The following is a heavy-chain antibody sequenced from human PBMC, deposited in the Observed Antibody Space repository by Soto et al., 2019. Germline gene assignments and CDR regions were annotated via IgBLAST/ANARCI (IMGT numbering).Heavy chain of an antibody. J-gene: IGHJ3*02. V-gene: IGHV4-31*03. CDR2: IYYSGST. D-gene: IGHD3-3*01. CDR3: ARDFGFWSGYRKTDAFDI. Sequence: SETLSLTCTVSGGSISSGGYYWSWIRQHPGKGLEWIGYIYYSGSTYYNPSLKSRVTISVDTSKNQFSLKLSSVTAADTAVYYCARDFGFWSGYRKTDAFDIWGQGTMVTVSS. CDR1: GGSISSGGYY.